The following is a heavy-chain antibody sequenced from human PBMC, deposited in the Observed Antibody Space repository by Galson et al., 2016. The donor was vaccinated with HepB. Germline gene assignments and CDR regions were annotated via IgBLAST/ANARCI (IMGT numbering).Heavy chain of an antibody. V-gene: IGHV1-69*06. D-gene: IGHD3-3*01. CDR1: GGNFNTYV. J-gene: IGHJ4*02. Sequence: SVKVSCKASGGNFNTYVINWVRQAPGLGLEWMGGIITMYDTSNYAQKFQGRVTITADKSTNTAYMELSSLRSEDTAVYYCARGVFGVVLPFDYWGQGTLVTVSS. CDR3: ARGVFGVVLPFDY. CDR2: IITMYDTS.